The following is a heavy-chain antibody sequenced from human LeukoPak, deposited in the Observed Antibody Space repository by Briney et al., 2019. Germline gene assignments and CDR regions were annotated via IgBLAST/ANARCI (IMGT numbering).Heavy chain of an antibody. J-gene: IGHJ4*02. CDR2: INWDGGSA. D-gene: IGHD1-14*01. Sequence: GGSLRLSCAASGFTFDDYGMSWVRQAPGKGLEWVSGINWDGGSAGYADSVKGRFTISRDNAKNSLYLQMNSLRAEDTAVYYCAKDFEAADPSGTPSYFDYWGQGTLVTVSS. CDR3: AKDFEAADPSGTPSYFDY. V-gene: IGHV3-20*04. CDR1: GFTFDDYG.